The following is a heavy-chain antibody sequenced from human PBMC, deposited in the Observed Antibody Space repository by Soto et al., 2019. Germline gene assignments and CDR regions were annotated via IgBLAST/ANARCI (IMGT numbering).Heavy chain of an antibody. CDR3: ARGKGGARYFGVGYYYGMDV. CDR1: GFTFSSYD. CDR2: IGTAGDT. Sequence: GGSLRLSCAASGFTFSSYDMHWVRQATGKGLEWVSAIGTAGDTYYPGSVKGRFTISRENAKNSLYLQMNSLRAGDTAVYYCARGKGGARYFGVGYYYGMDVWGQGTTVTVSS. D-gene: IGHD3-9*01. V-gene: IGHV3-13*04. J-gene: IGHJ6*02.